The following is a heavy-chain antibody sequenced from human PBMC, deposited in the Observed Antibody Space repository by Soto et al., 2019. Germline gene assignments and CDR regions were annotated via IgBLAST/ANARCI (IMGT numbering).Heavy chain of an antibody. Sequence: PSETLSLTCAVSGYTISSSNWWGWIRQPPGKGLEWIGYIYYSGTTYYNPSLKSRVTMSVDTSKNQFSLKLTSVTAVDTAVYHCARVGYGVSLGQGFDPWGQGTLVTVSS. D-gene: IGHD3-16*01. CDR3: ARVGYGVSLGQGFDP. J-gene: IGHJ5*02. CDR1: GYTISSSNW. V-gene: IGHV4-28*03. CDR2: IYYSGTT.